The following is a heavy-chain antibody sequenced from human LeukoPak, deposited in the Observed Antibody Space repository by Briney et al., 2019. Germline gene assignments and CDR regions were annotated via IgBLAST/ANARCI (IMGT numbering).Heavy chain of an antibody. J-gene: IGHJ4*02. CDR3: AWAYSDLFDY. CDR1: GFTFSSYS. V-gene: IGHV3-21*01. D-gene: IGHD5-18*01. CDR2: ISDNSNYI. Sequence: PGGSLRLSCAASGFTFSSYSMNWVRQAPGKGLEWVSFISDNSNYIYYADSVKGRFTIFRDNAKNSLYLQLNSLRAEDTAVYYWAWAYSDLFDYWGQGTLVTISS.